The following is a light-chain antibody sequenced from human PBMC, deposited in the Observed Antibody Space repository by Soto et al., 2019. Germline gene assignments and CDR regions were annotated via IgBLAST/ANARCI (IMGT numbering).Light chain of an antibody. CDR2: KAS. CDR1: QSISTW. V-gene: IGKV1-5*03. Sequence: DIQMAQSPSTLSASVGDRVTITCRASQSISTWLAWYQHKAGKAPKLLIYKASNLESGVPSRFSGSGSGTEFTLTISSLHPEDFATYYCQQYNTYPFGQGTKVDIK. J-gene: IGKJ1*01. CDR3: QQYNTYP.